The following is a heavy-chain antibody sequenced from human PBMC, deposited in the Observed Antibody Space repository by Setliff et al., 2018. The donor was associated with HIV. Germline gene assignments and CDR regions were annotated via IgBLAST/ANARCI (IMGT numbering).Heavy chain of an antibody. CDR2: ITYSGSA. CDR3: VRDDYGYNGKGFDY. J-gene: IGHJ4*02. CDR1: GFSLSNARMG. Sequence: SQTLTLTCTVSGFSLSNARMGVSWIRQPPGKGLEWIGYITYSGSAYYNPSLKSRVTISIDTSNNQISLRLSSVTAADTAMYYCVRDDYGYNGKGFDYWGPGTLVTVSS. D-gene: IGHD4-17*01. V-gene: IGHV4-30-4*08.